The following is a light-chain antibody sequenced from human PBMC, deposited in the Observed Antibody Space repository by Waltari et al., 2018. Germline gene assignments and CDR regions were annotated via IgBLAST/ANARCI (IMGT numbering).Light chain of an antibody. CDR2: YAS. J-gene: IGKJ5*01. CDR1: QSVSSY. V-gene: IGKV3-11*01. Sequence: EIVLTQSPATLSLSPGERATLSCRASQSVSSYLAWYQQKPGQAPRLLIYYASNRATGIPARFSCSGSGTDFTLTISSLEPEDFAVYYCQQRSNWPPKITFGQGTRLEIK. CDR3: QQRSNWPPKIT.